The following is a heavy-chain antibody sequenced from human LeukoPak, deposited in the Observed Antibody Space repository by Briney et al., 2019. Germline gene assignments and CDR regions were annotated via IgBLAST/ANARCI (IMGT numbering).Heavy chain of an antibody. CDR3: ARASGYSYGYVKY. V-gene: IGHV4-59*01. Sequence: KPSETLSLTCTVSGGSISTYYWNWIRQPPGKGLEWIGYIYYSGSTNYNPSLKSRVTISVDTSKNQFSLKVSSVTAADTAVYYCARASGYSYGYVKYWGQGTLVTVSS. J-gene: IGHJ4*02. D-gene: IGHD5-18*01. CDR2: IYYSGST. CDR1: GGSISTYY.